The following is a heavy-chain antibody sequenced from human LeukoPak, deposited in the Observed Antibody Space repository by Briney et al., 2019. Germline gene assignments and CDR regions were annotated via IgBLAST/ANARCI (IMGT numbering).Heavy chain of an antibody. V-gene: IGHV3-33*02. Sequence: PGGSLRLSCAASGFTFSSYGMHWVRQAPGKGLEWVAVIWNDGSKSNYPDSAKGRFTISRDDSKNTLFLQMSSLRVEDTAVYYCARFRSGWYMDYWGQGTLVTVSS. CDR2: IWNDGSKS. CDR1: GFTFSSYG. D-gene: IGHD6-19*01. CDR3: ARFRSGWYMDY. J-gene: IGHJ4*02.